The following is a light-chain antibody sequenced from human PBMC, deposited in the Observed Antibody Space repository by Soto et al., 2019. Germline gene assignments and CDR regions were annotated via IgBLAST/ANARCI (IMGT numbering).Light chain of an antibody. CDR3: QQFDRSPYT. CDR2: GAS. V-gene: IGKV3-20*01. Sequence: EIVLTQSPGTLSLSPGERATLSCRASQSVSSNYLAWYQHKPGQTPRLLLYGASSRATGIPDRFSGSGSGTDFTLTISRLEPEDFAVYYCQQFDRSPYTFAQGTKVEIK. J-gene: IGKJ2*01. CDR1: QSVSSNY.